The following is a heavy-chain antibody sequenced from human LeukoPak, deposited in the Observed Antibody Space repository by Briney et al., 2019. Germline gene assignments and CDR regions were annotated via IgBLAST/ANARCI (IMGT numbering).Heavy chain of an antibody. Sequence: GGSLRLSCAASGFIFSSYEMNWVRQAPGKGLEWVAYISYSGNSIYYADSMKGRFTISRDNTKNLLYLQMSSLRAEDTAVYYCAGDKIENGDLDYLEYWGQGTLVTVSS. CDR3: AGDKIENGDLDYLEY. CDR2: ISYSGNSI. V-gene: IGHV3-48*03. J-gene: IGHJ4*02. D-gene: IGHD4-17*01. CDR1: GFIFSSYE.